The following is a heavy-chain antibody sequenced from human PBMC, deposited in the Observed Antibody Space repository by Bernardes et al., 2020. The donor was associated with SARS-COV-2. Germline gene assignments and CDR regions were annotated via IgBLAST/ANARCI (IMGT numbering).Heavy chain of an antibody. CDR3: ARHFDY. CDR2: IYYSGST. Sequence: SETLSLTCTVSGGSISTYYWSWIRQPPGKGLEWIGYIYYSGSTNYNPSLKSRVTISVDTSKNQFSLKLSSVTAADTAVYFCARHFDYWGQGTLITVSS. J-gene: IGHJ4*02. V-gene: IGHV4-59*08. CDR1: GGSISTYY.